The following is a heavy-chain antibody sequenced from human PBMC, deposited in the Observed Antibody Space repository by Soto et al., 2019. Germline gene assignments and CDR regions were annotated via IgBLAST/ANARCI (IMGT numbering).Heavy chain of an antibody. CDR1: GDSISSCY. CDR2: IYYSATT. CDR3: ARQQWLVLNAFDI. V-gene: IGHV4-59*01. Sequence: SETLSLTCPVSGDSISSCYWSWIRQPPGKGLEWIGYIYYSATTNYNPSLKSRVTISVDTSKNQFSLKLTSVTAADTAVYYCARQQWLVLNAFDIWGQGTMVTVSS. J-gene: IGHJ3*02. D-gene: IGHD6-19*01.